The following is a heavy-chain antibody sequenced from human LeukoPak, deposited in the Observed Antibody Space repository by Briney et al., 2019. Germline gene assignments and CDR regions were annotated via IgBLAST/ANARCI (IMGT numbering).Heavy chain of an antibody. Sequence: PSETLSLTCTVSGGSLYTGDYYWVWIRQPPGQGLEWIGSLFYSGNMYYSPSLKSRVTISVDTSKNQFSLSLNSVTAADTAVYYCARENIVSTRDFDFWGQGALVTVSS. CDR2: LFYSGNM. CDR3: ARENIVSTRDFDF. CDR1: GGSLYTGDYY. J-gene: IGHJ4*02. V-gene: IGHV4-39*07. D-gene: IGHD5/OR15-5a*01.